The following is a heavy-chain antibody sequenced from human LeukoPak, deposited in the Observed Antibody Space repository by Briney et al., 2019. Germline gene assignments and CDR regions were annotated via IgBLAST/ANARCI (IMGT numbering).Heavy chain of an antibody. D-gene: IGHD1-26*01. CDR1: GTAISSYF. V-gene: IGHV4-59*08. Sequence: SETLSLTCTISGTAISSYFWNWIRQSPAKGLEWIGYFYHIGGTSYNPSLRSRVTISVDSSQKKFSLQVTSVTAADTAIYYCAGGRMGRYYDHWGQGTLVTVSS. J-gene: IGHJ4*02. CDR2: FYHIGGT. CDR3: AGGRMGRYYDH.